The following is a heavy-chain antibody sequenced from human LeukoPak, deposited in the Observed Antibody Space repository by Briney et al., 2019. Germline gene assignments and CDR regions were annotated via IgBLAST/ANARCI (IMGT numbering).Heavy chain of an antibody. CDR2: IYYSGST. V-gene: IGHV4-61*01. CDR3: ARDSPYSSGWGGGYYFDY. J-gene: IGHJ4*02. CDR1: GGSVSSGSYY. Sequence: RPSETLSLTCTVSGGSVSSGSYYWSWIRQPPGKGLEWIGYIYYSGSTNYNPSLKSRVTISVDTSKNQFSLKLSSVTAADTAVYYCARDSPYSSGWGGGYYFDYWGRGTLVTVSS. D-gene: IGHD6-19*01.